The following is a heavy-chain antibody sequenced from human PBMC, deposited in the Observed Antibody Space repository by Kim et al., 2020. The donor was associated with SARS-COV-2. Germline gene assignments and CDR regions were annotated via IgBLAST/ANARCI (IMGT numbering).Heavy chain of an antibody. D-gene: IGHD1-26*01. Sequence: SVKVSCKASGGTFSSYAISWVRQAPGQGLEWMGRIIPILGIANYAQKFQGRVTITADKSTSTAYMELSSLRSEDTAVYFCATLSGSYSAFDIWGQGTMV. CDR2: IIPILGIA. CDR1: GGTFSSYA. CDR3: ATLSGSYSAFDI. J-gene: IGHJ3*02. V-gene: IGHV1-69*04.